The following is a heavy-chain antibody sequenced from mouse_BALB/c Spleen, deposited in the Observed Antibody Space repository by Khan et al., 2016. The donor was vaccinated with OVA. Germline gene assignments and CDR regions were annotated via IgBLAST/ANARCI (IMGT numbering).Heavy chain of an antibody. J-gene: IGHJ4*01. CDR3: ASELGRYCALDY. CDR1: GYSITSDYA. D-gene: IGHD4-1*01. V-gene: IGHV3-2*02. CDR2: ISYSGST. Sequence: EVELVESGPGLVKPSQSLSLTCTVTGYSITSDYAWNWIRQSPGNKLEWMGYISYSGSTTYNPSLKSRISITRDTSKDQFFLQLKSVTSEDTATXYCASELGRYCALDYWGQGTSVTVSS.